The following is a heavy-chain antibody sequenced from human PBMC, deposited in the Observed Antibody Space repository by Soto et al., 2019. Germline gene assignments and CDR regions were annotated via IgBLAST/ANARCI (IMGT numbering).Heavy chain of an antibody. CDR2: ISYDGSNK. Sequence: GSLRLSCAASGFTFSSYAMHWVRQAPGKGLEWVAVISYDGSNKYYADSVKGRFTISRDNSKNTLYLQMNSLRAEDTAVYYCARSDPGITMIVGDVWGQGTTVTVSS. J-gene: IGHJ6*02. CDR3: ARSDPGITMIVGDV. D-gene: IGHD3-22*01. CDR1: GFTFSSYA. V-gene: IGHV3-30-3*01.